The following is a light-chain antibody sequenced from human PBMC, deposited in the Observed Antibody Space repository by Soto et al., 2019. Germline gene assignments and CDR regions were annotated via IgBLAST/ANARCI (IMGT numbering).Light chain of an antibody. CDR1: QSVSVY. Sequence: EIILTQSPGTLSVSPGETVTLVCRASQSVSVYLAWYQQKSGQPPRLLIHGASDRATGVPARFSGSGSGTEFTLRISSLQSEDFGTYYCQQYKDWPPLTFGGGTRWIS. CDR2: GAS. CDR3: QQYKDWPPLT. V-gene: IGKV3-15*01. J-gene: IGKJ4*01.